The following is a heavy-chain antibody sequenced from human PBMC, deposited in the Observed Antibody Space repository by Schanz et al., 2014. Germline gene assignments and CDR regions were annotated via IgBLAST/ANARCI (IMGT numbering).Heavy chain of an antibody. D-gene: IGHD2-8*02. Sequence: QVQLVQSGAEVKKPGASVKVSCKASGYTFSSYGITWVRQAPGQGLEWMGWINGYNGHTLYAQKFQGRVTMTTDTSTSTSYRELTSLRFDDTAVYYCATMWGYCTATACQILEVLDVWGQGTMVTVSS. CDR1: GYTFSSYG. V-gene: IGHV1-18*01. CDR2: INGYNGHT. CDR3: ATMWGYCTATACQILEVLDV. J-gene: IGHJ3*01.